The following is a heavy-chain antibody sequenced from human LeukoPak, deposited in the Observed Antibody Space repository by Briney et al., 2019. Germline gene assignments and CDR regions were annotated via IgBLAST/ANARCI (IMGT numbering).Heavy chain of an antibody. CDR3: ARIPVPTVTTIYYYMDV. D-gene: IGHD4-17*01. CDR1: GGPIRSYY. CDR2: IYYSGST. Sequence: SETLSLTCAASGGPIRSYYWSWIRQSPGKGLEWIGYIYYSGSTNYNPSLKSRVTTPVDTSKNQFSLKLNSVTAADTAVYYCARIPVPTVTTIYYYMDVWGKGTTVTVSS. V-gene: IGHV4-59*01. J-gene: IGHJ6*03.